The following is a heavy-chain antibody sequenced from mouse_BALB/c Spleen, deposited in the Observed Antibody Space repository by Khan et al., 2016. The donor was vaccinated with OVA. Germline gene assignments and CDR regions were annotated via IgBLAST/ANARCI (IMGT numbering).Heavy chain of an antibody. Sequence: EVKLVESGGGLVQPGGSRKLSCAASGFTFSNYGMHWVRQAPKKGLEWGAYISSGSSTIYYVDTVKGRFTISRDNPKNTLFLQMTSLRSEDTAIYYWARSWGNVHWDFDFWGAGTSVTVSS. V-gene: IGHV5-17*02. CDR2: ISSGSSTI. CDR3: ARSWGNVHWDFDF. D-gene: IGHD2-1*01. J-gene: IGHJ1*01. CDR1: GFTFSNYG.